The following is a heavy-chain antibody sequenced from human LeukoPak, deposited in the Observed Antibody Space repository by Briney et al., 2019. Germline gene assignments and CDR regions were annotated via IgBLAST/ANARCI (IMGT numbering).Heavy chain of an antibody. CDR2: IYYSGST. J-gene: IGHJ4*02. CDR3: ASLYCSSTSCHFDY. Sequence: SSETLSLTCTVSGGSISSYYWSWIRQPPGKGLEWLGYIYYSGSTNYNPSLKSRVTISVDTSKNQFSLKLSSVTAADTAVYYCASLYCSSTSCHFDYWGQGTLVTVSS. V-gene: IGHV4-59*08. D-gene: IGHD2-2*01. CDR1: GGSISSYY.